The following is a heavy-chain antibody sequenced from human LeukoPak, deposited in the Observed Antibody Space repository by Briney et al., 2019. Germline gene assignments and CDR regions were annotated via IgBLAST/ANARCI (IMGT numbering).Heavy chain of an antibody. J-gene: IGHJ4*02. V-gene: IGHV1-69*13. D-gene: IGHD3-10*01. CDR2: ITPIFGTA. CDR3: ARVPPLGKRGDYYFDY. Sequence: SVKVSCKASGGTFSSYAISWVRQAPGQGLEWMGGITPIFGTANYAQKFQGRVTITADESTSTAYMELSSLRSEDTAVYYCARVPPLGKRGDYYFDYWGQGTLVTVSS. CDR1: GGTFSSYA.